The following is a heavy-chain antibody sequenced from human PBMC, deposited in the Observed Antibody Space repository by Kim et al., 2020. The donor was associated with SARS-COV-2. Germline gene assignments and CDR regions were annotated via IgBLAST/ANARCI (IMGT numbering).Heavy chain of an antibody. Sequence: NPSLKGRVTISVDTSKNQFSLKLSSVTAADTAVYYCARDLSIVHGWGMDVWGQGTTVTVSS. V-gene: IGHV4-59*01. D-gene: IGHD3-16*02. CDR3: ARDLSIVHGWGMDV. J-gene: IGHJ6*02.